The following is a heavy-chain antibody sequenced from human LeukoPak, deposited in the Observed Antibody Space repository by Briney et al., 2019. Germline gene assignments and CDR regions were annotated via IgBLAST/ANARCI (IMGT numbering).Heavy chain of an antibody. J-gene: IGHJ6*03. V-gene: IGHV1-18*01. Sequence: EASVKVSCKASGYTFTSYGISWVRQAPGQGLEWMGWISAYNGNTNYAQKFQGRVTITADKSTSTAYMELSSLRSEDTAVYYCARGVVLGAVAAIDYYYYMDVWGKGTTVTVSS. CDR1: GYTFTSYG. D-gene: IGHD6-19*01. CDR3: ARGVVLGAVAAIDYYYYMDV. CDR2: ISAYNGNT.